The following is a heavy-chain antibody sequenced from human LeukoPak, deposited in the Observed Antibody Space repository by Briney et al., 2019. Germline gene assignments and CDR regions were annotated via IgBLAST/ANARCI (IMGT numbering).Heavy chain of an antibody. CDR3: ARGAFGSYYYFDY. V-gene: IGHV4-34*01. J-gene: IGHJ4*02. Sequence: PSETLSLTCAVYGGSFSGYYWSGIRQPPGKGREWIGEINHRGTTNYKPSLKSRVTISVDTSKNQFSLKLSSVTAADTAVYYCARGAFGSYYYFDYWGQGTLVTISS. D-gene: IGHD1-26*01. CDR2: INHRGTT. CDR1: GGSFSGYY.